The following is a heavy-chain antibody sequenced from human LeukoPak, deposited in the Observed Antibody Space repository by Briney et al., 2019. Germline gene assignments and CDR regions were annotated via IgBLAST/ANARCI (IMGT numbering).Heavy chain of an antibody. D-gene: IGHD4-23*01. CDR3: AKVPTTVAINNWFDP. J-gene: IGHJ5*02. V-gene: IGHV3-23*01. CDR2: ITGSGART. CDR1: GFTASNYA. Sequence: GGSLRLSCAASGFTASNYAMSWVRLAPGKGMEWVSVITGSGARTYYADSVKGRFTISRDSSRTTLYLQINRLRAEDTALYYCAKVPTTVAINNWFDPWGQGTLVTVSS.